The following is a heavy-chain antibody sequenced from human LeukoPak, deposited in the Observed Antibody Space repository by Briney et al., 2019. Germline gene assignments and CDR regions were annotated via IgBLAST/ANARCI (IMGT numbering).Heavy chain of an antibody. CDR3: AKGREWLPEKGFDY. D-gene: IGHD3-3*01. CDR1: GFTFNSYA. Sequence: GGSLRLSCAASGFTFNSYAMSWVRQAPGKGLEWVSAISGSGGSTYYADSVKGRFTISRDNSKNTLYLQMNSLRAEDTAVYYCAKGREWLPEKGFDYWGQGTLVTVSS. J-gene: IGHJ4*02. V-gene: IGHV3-23*01. CDR2: ISGSGGST.